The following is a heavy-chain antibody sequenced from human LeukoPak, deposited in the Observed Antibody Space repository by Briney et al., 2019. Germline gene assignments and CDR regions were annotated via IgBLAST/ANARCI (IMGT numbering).Heavy chain of an antibody. CDR3: ARYGDIVVVPAAISLGMDV. CDR2: ISAYNGNT. CDR1: GYTFTSYG. D-gene: IGHD2-2*02. V-gene: IGHV1-18*01. Sequence: ASVKVSCKASGYTFTSYGISWVRQAPGQGLEWMGWISAYNGNTNYAQKLQGRVTMTTDTSTSTAYMELRSLRSDDTAMYYCARYGDIVVVPAAISLGMDVWGQGTTVTVSS. J-gene: IGHJ6*02.